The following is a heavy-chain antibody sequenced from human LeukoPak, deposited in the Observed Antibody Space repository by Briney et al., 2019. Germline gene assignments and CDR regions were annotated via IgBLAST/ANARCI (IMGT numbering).Heavy chain of an antibody. V-gene: IGHV5-51*01. CDR2: IYPGDSDT. CDR3: ARRGNYYGLDV. D-gene: IGHD3-10*01. Sequence: GESLQISCKVSGFTFTTYWIGWVRQMPGKGLEWMGIIYPGDSDTKYSPSLQGQVTISADKSISTAYLQWSSLKASDTAMYYCARRGNYYGLDVWGQGTTVTVSS. J-gene: IGHJ6*02. CDR1: GFTFTTYW.